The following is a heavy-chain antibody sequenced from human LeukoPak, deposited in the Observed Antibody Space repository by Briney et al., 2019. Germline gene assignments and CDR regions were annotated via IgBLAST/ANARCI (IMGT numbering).Heavy chain of an antibody. Sequence: GGSLRLSCAASGFTFDDFGVTWVRQAPGKGLEWVSGINWNGGGTGYADSVKGRFTISRDNAKKILYLQMSSLRVEDTAVYYCARWELSGRVMERLSWIDHWGQGALVTVSS. CDR1: GFTFDDFG. CDR2: INWNGGGT. CDR3: ARWELSGRVMERLSWIDH. D-gene: IGHD3-16*02. V-gene: IGHV3-20*04. J-gene: IGHJ4*02.